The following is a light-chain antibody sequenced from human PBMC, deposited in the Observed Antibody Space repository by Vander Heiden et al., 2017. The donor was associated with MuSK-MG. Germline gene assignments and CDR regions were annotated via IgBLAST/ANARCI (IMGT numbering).Light chain of an antibody. V-gene: IGLV2-14*01. CDR1: CSYVGTYKY. CDR3: TAYTSSSTVLV. CDR2: EVS. J-gene: IGLJ2*01. Sequence: QSALTPPASVSASPAQSITLSCTRTCSYVGTYKYVSLFPLHLRRSPKLIIYEVSNRPSGVSNRFSGCKSGNTASLTISRLQAEDEADYYCTAYTSSSTVLVFGGGTMLTVL.